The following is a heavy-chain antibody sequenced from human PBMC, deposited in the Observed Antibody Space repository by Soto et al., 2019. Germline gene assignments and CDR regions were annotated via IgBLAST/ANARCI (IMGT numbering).Heavy chain of an antibody. J-gene: IGHJ6*02. CDR2: INPSGGST. Sequence: GASVKVSCKASGYTFTSYYMHWVRQAPGQGLEWMGIINPSGGSTSYAQKFQGRVTMTRDTSTSTAYLQWSSLKASDTAMYYCARPTSPSSGWTFGMDVWGQGTTVTVSS. V-gene: IGHV1-46*01. CDR1: GYTFTSYY. D-gene: IGHD6-19*01. CDR3: ARPTSPSSGWTFGMDV.